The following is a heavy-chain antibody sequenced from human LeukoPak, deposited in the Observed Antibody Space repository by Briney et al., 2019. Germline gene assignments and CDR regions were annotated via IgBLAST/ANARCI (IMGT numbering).Heavy chain of an antibody. CDR2: ISGSGGST. J-gene: IGHJ4*02. D-gene: IGHD3-22*01. CDR3: AKVGYYYDSSGYYLMDY. CDR1: GFTFDDYG. Sequence: PGGSLRLSCAASGFTFDDYGMSWVRQAPGKGLEWVSAISGSGGSTYYADSVKGRFTISRDNSKNTLYLQMNSLRAEDTAVYYCAKVGYYYDSSGYYLMDYWGQGTLVTVSS. V-gene: IGHV3-23*01.